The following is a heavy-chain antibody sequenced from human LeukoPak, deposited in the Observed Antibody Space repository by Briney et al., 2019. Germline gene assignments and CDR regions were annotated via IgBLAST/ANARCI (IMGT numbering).Heavy chain of an antibody. D-gene: IGHD2-2*02. V-gene: IGHV4-34*01. CDR2: INHSGST. CDR1: GGSISSYY. J-gene: IGHJ5*02. Sequence: SETLSLTCTVSGGSISSYYWSWIRQPPGKGLEWIGEINHSGSTNYNPSLKSRVTISVHTSKNQFSLKLSSVTAADTAVYYCARMVVVVPAAILGWFDPWGQGTLVTVSS. CDR3: ARMVVVVPAAILGWFDP.